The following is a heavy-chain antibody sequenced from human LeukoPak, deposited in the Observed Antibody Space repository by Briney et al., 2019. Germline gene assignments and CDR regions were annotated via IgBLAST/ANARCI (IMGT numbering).Heavy chain of an antibody. J-gene: IGHJ4*02. D-gene: IGHD7-27*01. CDR1: GGSISSGSYS. CDR3: ARFSRRAMGNYLDF. V-gene: IGHV4-30-2*01. Sequence: SETLSLTCAVSGGSISSGSYSWSWIRQPPGKGLEWIGYIYPRGSTYYNPSLESRVILSLDKSANQFSLNLSSVTAADTAVYYCARFSRRAMGNYLDFWGQGTLVTVSS. CDR2: IYPRGST.